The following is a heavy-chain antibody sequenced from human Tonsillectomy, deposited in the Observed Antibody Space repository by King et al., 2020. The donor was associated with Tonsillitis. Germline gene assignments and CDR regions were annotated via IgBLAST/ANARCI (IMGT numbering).Heavy chain of an antibody. Sequence: QLVQSGAEVKKPGASAKVSCKVSGYTFSSYGMHWVRQAPGQRLEWMGWINTDNGHTKYSQKLQDRVTITLDTSASTAYMELSSLTSEDTGVYYCARDSWIRGVSSIDSWGQGTLVTVSS. CDR1: GYTFSSYG. D-gene: IGHD3-10*01. V-gene: IGHV1-3*04. CDR2: INTDNGHT. CDR3: ARDSWIRGVSSIDS. J-gene: IGHJ4*02.